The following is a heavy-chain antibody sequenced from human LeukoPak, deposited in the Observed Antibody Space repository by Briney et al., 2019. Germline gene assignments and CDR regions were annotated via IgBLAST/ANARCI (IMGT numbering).Heavy chain of an antibody. V-gene: IGHV3-20*04. CDR2: INWSGGST. J-gene: IGHJ4*02. CDR3: ARAPITSPFYFDY. Sequence: GGSLRLSCTASGFAFDEHGMSWVRQVPGKGLEWVSVINWSGGSTGYADPLRGRFTISRDNAKSSLYPQMDSLRAEDTALYYCARAPITSPFYFDYWGQGTLVTVSS. CDR1: GFAFDEHG. D-gene: IGHD2-2*01.